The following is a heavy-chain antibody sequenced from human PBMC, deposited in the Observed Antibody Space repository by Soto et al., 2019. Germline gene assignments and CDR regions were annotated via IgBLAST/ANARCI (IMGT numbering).Heavy chain of an antibody. CDR3: ASKQLVLGDGFDI. V-gene: IGHV3-11*01. J-gene: IGHJ3*02. CDR1: GFTFSDYY. Sequence: GGSLRLSCAASGFTFSDYYMSWIRQAPGKGLEWASYISSSGSTIYYADSVKGRFTISRDNAKNSLYLQMNSLRAEDTAVYYCASKQLVLGDGFDIWGQGTMVTVSS. CDR2: ISSSGSTI. D-gene: IGHD6-13*01.